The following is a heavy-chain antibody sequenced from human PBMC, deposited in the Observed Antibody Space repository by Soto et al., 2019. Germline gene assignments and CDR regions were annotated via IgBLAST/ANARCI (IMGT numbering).Heavy chain of an antibody. CDR3: ARVPPDFWSGYTANYYGTNF. J-gene: IGHJ6*02. CDR2: IILIFGTA. CDR1: GCTFSSYA. D-gene: IGHD3-3*01. V-gene: IGHV1-69*13. Sequence: SVKVSCKASGCTFSSYAISWVRQAPGQGLEWMGGIILIFGTANYAQKFQGRVTITADESTSTAYMELSSLRSEDTAVYYCARVPPDFWSGYTANYYGTNFWGQGTRVTVSS.